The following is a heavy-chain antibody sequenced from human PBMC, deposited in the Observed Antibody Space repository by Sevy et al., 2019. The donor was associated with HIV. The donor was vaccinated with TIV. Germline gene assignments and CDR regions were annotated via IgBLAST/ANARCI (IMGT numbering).Heavy chain of an antibody. CDR3: ANRRWKGSTITEFDY. D-gene: IGHD5-12*01. CDR1: GFSFSTSGVG. J-gene: IGHJ4*02. V-gene: IGHV2-5*02. CDR2: IYWDDDK. Sequence: SGPTLVNPTQTLRLTCTFSGFSFSTSGVGVGWIRQPPGKALEWLAIIYWDDDKRYSPSLKSRVTSSKDTSKDQVVLTMANMDPVDTGTYYCANRRWKGSTITEFDYWGQGTLVTVSS.